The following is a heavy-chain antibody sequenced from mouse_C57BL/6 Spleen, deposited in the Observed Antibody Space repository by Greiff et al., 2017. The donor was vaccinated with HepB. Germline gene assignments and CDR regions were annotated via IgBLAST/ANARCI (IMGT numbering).Heavy chain of an antibody. J-gene: IGHJ4*01. V-gene: IGHV1-4*01. CDR1: GYTFTSYT. D-gene: IGHD1-1*02. CDR2: INPSSGYT. Sequence: VQLQQSGAELARPGASVKMSCKASGYTFTSYTMHWVKQRPGQGLEWIGYINPSSGYTKYNQKFKDKATLTADNSSSTAYMQLSSLTSEDSAVYYCARYGREYYAMDYWGQGTSVTVAS. CDR3: ARYGREYYAMDY.